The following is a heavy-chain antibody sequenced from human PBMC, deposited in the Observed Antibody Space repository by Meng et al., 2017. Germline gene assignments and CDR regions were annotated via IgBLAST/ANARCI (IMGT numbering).Heavy chain of an antibody. J-gene: IGHJ4*02. Sequence: ASVTVSCKHSGYNFPDYYIHWVRRAPGQGLEWMGRINPKSGDTHYAQKFQARVTMTGDTSISTAYMELSGLRSDDTAMYYCARDEDISAAGKLFGDYWGQGTLVTVSS. CDR1: GYNFPDYY. D-gene: IGHD6-25*01. CDR3: ARDEDISAAGKLFGDY. V-gene: IGHV1-2*06. CDR2: INPKSGDT.